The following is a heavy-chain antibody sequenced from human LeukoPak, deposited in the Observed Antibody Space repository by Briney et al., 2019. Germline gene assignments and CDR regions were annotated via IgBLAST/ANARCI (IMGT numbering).Heavy chain of an antibody. CDR1: GFTFSSYA. V-gene: IGHV3-23*01. J-gene: IGHJ5*02. Sequence: GGSLRLSCAASGFTFSSYAMSWVRQAPGKGLEWVSAISGSGGSTYYADSVEGRFTISRDNSKNTLYLQMNSLGAEDTAVYYCAKAGAVAGTDWFDPWGQGTLVTVSS. CDR2: ISGSGGST. CDR3: AKAGAVAGTDWFDP. D-gene: IGHD6-19*01.